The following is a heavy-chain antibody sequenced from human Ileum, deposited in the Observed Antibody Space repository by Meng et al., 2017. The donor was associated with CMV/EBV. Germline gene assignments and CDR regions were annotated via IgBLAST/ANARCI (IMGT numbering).Heavy chain of an antibody. J-gene: IGHJ6*02. CDR2: ISRDNNYI. D-gene: IGHD3-3*01. Sequence: GESLKISCAASGFIFSDYSMNWIRQAPGKGLEWVSSISRDNNYIYYKDSIKGRFTISRDNAKNSLYLQMNSLRAEDTAVYYCASSKNDFWSGYYYGMDVWGQGTTVTVSS. CDR3: ASSKNDFWSGYYYGMDV. CDR1: GFIFSDYS. V-gene: IGHV3-21*01.